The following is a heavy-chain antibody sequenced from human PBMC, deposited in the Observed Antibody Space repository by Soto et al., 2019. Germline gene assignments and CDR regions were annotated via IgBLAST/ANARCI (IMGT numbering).Heavy chain of an antibody. D-gene: IGHD3-22*01. Sequence: QVQLVQSGAEVKKPGSSVKVSCKASGGTFSSYAITWVRQAPGQGLEWLGGIIPILGTANNARKFQGRVTITADKSTRTAYMEMSTLRSDNTAVYYCARDRGPSSGYYPYWFDPRGQGTLVPVSS. J-gene: IGHJ5*02. CDR1: GGTFSSYA. V-gene: IGHV1-69*14. CDR3: ARDRGPSSGYYPYWFDP. CDR2: IIPILGTA.